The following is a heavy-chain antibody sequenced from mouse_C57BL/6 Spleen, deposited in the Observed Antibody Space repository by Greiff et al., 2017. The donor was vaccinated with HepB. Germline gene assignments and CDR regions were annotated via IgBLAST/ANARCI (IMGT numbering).Heavy chain of an antibody. CDR2: IYPGSGNT. CDR3: ARWGPMDY. J-gene: IGHJ4*01. CDR1: GYTFTDYY. Sequence: QVQLQQSGAELVRPGASVKLSCKASGYTFTDYYINWVKQRPGQGLEWIARIYPGSGNTYYNEKFKGKATLTAEKSSSTAYMQLSSLTSEDSAVYFCARWGPMDYWGQGTSVTVSS. V-gene: IGHV1-76*01.